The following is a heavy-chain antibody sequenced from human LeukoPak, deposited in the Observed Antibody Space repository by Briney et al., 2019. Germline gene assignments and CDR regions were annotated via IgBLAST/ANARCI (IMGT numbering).Heavy chain of an antibody. V-gene: IGHV1-18*01. J-gene: IGHJ4*02. CDR1: GYTLSSNG. CDR3: AKHSSGWYVSGYFDY. D-gene: IGHD6-19*01. CDR2: ISAYNGNT. Sequence: ASVKVSCKASGYTLSSNGISGVRQAPGQGLEGMGWISAYNGNTNYAQNLQGRVTMTTDTSMNTAYMELRSLTSADTAVYYCAKHSSGWYVSGYFDYWGQGTLVTVSS.